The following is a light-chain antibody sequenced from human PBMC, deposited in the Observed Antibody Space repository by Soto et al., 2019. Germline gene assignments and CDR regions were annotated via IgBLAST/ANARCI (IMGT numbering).Light chain of an antibody. Sequence: DIQMTQSPSSLSASVGDRVTITCRTSQSISSYLIWYQHKPGTAPKLLIYGASSLQSGVPSRFSGSGSGTDFTLTISSLQPEDCGTYYCQQSYSMPITFGQGTRLEIK. J-gene: IGKJ5*01. CDR2: GAS. V-gene: IGKV1-39*01. CDR1: QSISSY. CDR3: QQSYSMPIT.